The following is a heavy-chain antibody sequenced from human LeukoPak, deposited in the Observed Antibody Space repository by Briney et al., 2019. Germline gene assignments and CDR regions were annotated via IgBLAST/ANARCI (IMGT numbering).Heavy chain of an antibody. J-gene: IGHJ4*02. CDR2: ISYDGSNK. Sequence: GGSLRLSCAASGFTFSSYEMNWVRQAPGKGLEWVAVISYDGSNKYYADSVKGRFTISRDNSKNTLYLQMNSLRAEDTAVYYCAKGARYSGYDLGFDYWGQGTLVTVSS. CDR1: GFTFSSYE. D-gene: IGHD5-12*01. CDR3: AKGARYSGYDLGFDY. V-gene: IGHV3-30*18.